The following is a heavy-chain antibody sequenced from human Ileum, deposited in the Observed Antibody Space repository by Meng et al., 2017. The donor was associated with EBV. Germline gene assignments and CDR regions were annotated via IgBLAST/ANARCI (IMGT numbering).Heavy chain of an antibody. Sequence: QHWGPGLLKPSETLSLTCAVYGGSFNDDYWTWLRQPPGKGLEWIGEIDQSGYTKFNPSLSSRATISRDTSNNQFSLRLNSVTAADTALYYCARYGRCNGNSFYCFDPWGQGTLVTVSS. J-gene: IGHJ5*02. CDR1: GGSFNDDY. CDR2: IDQSGYT. V-gene: IGHV4-34*01. D-gene: IGHD4-23*01. CDR3: ARYGRCNGNSFYCFDP.